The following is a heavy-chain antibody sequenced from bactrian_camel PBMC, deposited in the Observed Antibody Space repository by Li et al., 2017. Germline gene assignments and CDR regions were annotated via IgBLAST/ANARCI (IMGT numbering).Heavy chain of an antibody. D-gene: IGHD1*01. J-gene: IGHJ4*01. V-gene: IGHV3S1*01. Sequence: QVQLVESGGGSVQTGGSLTLSCAASYYTVSAYCMAWFRQAPGKEREVVASIYTPNSFTYYADSVKGRFTISRDNAANTLYLQLNSLKTEDTAMYYCAQYRGDKRLVGFTPPGQGTQVTVS. CDR1: YYTVSAYC. CDR2: IYTPNSFT.